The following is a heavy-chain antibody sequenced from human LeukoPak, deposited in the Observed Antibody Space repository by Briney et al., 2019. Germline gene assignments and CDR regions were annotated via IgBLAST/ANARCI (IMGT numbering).Heavy chain of an antibody. CDR3: ASGERYCSSTSCYALDY. D-gene: IGHD2-2*01. CDR2: IYYSGST. J-gene: IGHJ4*02. V-gene: IGHV4-31*03. Sequence: SETLSLTCTVCGGSISSGGYYWSWIRQHTGKSLEWIGYIYYSGSTYYNPSLKSRVTISVDTSKNQFSLKLSSVTAADTAVYYCASGERYCSSTSCYALDYWGQGTLVTVSS. CDR1: GGSISSGGYY.